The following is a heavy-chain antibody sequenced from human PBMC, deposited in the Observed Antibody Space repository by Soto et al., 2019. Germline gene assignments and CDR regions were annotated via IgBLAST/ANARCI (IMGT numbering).Heavy chain of an antibody. CDR3: ARMAVTTFYYYAMDV. D-gene: IGHD6-19*01. CDR2: ITHGGST. V-gene: IGHV4-28*01. J-gene: IGHJ6*02. CDR1: GYSIRSSDR. Sequence: SETLSLTCAVYGYSIRSSDRWGCIRQPPGKGLEWIGYITHGGSTNYNPSLKRRVTMSVDPSKNQFSLNLTSMTAVDTAVYYCARMAVTTFYYYAMDVWGQGTTVIVYS.